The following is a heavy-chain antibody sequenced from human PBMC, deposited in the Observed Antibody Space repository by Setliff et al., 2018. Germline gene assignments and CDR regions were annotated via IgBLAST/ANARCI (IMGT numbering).Heavy chain of an antibody. J-gene: IGHJ4*02. D-gene: IGHD6-13*01. CDR1: GGSFSGYY. V-gene: IGHV4-34*01. Sequence: SETLSLTCAVYGGSFSGYYWGWIRQPPGKGLEWIGSLYHTGSTDYNPSLNSRVTISVDTSKNQFSLKLTSVTAADTAVYYCARRASSGLQTFDFWGQGALVTVSS. CDR2: LYHTGST. CDR3: ARRASSGLQTFDF.